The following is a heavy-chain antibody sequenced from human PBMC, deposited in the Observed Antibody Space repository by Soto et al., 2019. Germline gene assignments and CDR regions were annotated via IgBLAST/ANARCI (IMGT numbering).Heavy chain of an antibody. V-gene: IGHV3-48*02. D-gene: IGHD3-16*01. CDR1: GFPFSTYA. J-gene: IGHJ4*02. Sequence: DVHLVESGGGLVQPGGSLRLSCAVSGFPFSTYAMHWVRQAPGKGLEWISYINSDSTTTFHADSVKGRFTVSRDNAKNTRYLQMSSLRHEDTAVYYCARDLAHWGQGTLVTVSS. CDR2: INSDSTTT. CDR3: ARDLAH.